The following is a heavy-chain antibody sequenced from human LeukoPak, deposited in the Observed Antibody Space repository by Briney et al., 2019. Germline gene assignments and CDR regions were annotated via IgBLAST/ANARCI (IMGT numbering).Heavy chain of an antibody. CDR3: ARLGSRYNWFDP. Sequence: KTSETLSLTCTVSGGSISSSSYYWGWIRQPPGKGLEWIGSIYYSGSTYYNPSLKSRVTISVDTSKNQFSLKLSSVTAADTAVYYCARLGSRYNWFDPWGQGTLVTVSS. V-gene: IGHV4-39*01. D-gene: IGHD1-1*01. J-gene: IGHJ5*02. CDR2: IYYSGST. CDR1: GGSISSSSYY.